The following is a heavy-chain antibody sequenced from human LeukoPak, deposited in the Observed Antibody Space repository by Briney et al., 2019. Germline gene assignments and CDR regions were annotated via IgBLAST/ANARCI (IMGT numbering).Heavy chain of an antibody. CDR3: VRDLGGCADRCCHY. V-gene: IGHV3-7*01. CDR2: IRPDGSGK. D-gene: IGHD3-16*01. CDR1: GFTFSTDC. J-gene: IGHJ4*02. Sequence: RGSLRLSCAASGFTFSTDCMTWVRQAPGKGLEWVAGIRPDGSGKYYVDSVKGRFTISRDHAKNSLYLQMNRLSGQDTAVYYCVRDLGGCADRCCHYWREGTVVTVSS.